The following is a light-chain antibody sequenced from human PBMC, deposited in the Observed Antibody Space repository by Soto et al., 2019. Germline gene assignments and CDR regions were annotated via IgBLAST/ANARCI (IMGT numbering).Light chain of an antibody. CDR1: SSDVGGYNY. J-gene: IGLJ2*01. V-gene: IGLV2-8*01. CDR2: DVS. Sequence: QSALTQPPSASGSPGQSVTISCTGTSSDVGGYNYVSWYQQQPGNAPKLMISDVSKRPSGVPDRFSGSKSGNAASLTVCGLEAEDAADYCCASVAGISDVVFGGGTKLTVL. CDR3: ASVAGISDVV.